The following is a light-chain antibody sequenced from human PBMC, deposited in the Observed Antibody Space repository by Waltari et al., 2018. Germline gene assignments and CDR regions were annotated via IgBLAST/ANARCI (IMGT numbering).Light chain of an antibody. Sequence: EIVLTQSPGTLSFSPGERATLSCRASPSVTSISLTWYQKKVGQAPRLLIYGTSSRATGIPDRFSGSGSGTEFTLTISRLEPEDFAVYYCQQYDGEVVTFGGGTKVEI. J-gene: IGKJ4*01. CDR3: QQYDGEVVT. CDR1: PSVTSIS. V-gene: IGKV3-20*01. CDR2: GTS.